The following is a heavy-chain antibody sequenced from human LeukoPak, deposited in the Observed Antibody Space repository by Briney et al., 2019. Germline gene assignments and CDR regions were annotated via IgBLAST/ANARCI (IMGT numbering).Heavy chain of an antibody. J-gene: IGHJ4*02. CDR2: IIPILGIA. D-gene: IGHD1-26*01. CDR1: GYTFTSYD. CDR3: ARGGSYYDGAFDY. V-gene: IGHV1-69*04. Sequence: SVRVSCKASGYTFTSYDINWVRQATGQGLEWMGRIIPILGIANYAQKFQGRVTITADKSTSTAYMELSSLRSEDTAVYYCARGGSYYDGAFDYWGQGTLVTVSS.